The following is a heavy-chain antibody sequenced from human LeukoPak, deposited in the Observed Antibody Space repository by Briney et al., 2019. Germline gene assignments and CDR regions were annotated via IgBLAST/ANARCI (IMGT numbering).Heavy chain of an antibody. D-gene: IGHD1-14*01. CDR3: ASGWYEDY. Sequence: SETLSLTCAVYGGSFSGYYWSWIRQPPGKGLEWIGEINHSGSTNYNPSLKSRVTISVDTSKNQFSLKLSSVTAADTAVYYCASGWYEDYWGQGTLVTVSS. CDR1: GGSFSGYY. V-gene: IGHV4-34*01. J-gene: IGHJ4*02. CDR2: INHSGST.